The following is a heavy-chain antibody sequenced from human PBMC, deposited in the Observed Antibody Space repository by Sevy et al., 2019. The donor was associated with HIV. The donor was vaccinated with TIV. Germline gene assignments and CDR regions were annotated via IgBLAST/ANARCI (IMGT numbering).Heavy chain of an antibody. D-gene: IGHD1-26*01. Sequence: GGSLRLSCTGSGFSFSYYGIHWVRQAPGKGLDWVALLSHDGINEYYADSVKGRFTISRDNSRNTLYLEMNSLRNEDTASYFCANAYSGSYSHSYLYALDVWGQGTTVTVSS. V-gene: IGHV3-30*18. J-gene: IGHJ6*02. CDR1: GFSFSYYG. CDR2: LSHDGINE. CDR3: ANAYSGSYSHSYLYALDV.